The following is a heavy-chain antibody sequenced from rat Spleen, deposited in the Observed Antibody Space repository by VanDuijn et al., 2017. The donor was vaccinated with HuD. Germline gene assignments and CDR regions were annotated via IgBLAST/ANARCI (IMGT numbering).Heavy chain of an antibody. V-gene: IGHV2-6*01. Sequence: QVQLKESGPGLVQPSQTLSLTCTVSGFSLTSYHVSWVRQPPGKGLEWIAAISSGGSPYYNAALKSRLSIGRDTSKNQVFLKVNGLQTDDTAIYFCIRESLPGYNSHWFVYWGQGTLVTVSS. J-gene: IGHJ3*01. CDR1: GFSLTSYH. D-gene: IGHD1-4*01. CDR2: ISSGGSP. CDR3: IRESLPGYNSHWFVY.